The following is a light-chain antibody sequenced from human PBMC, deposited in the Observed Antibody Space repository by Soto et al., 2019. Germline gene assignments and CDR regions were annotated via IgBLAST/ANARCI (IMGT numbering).Light chain of an antibody. CDR3: QQYNNWHSWT. CDR1: QSVSSN. J-gene: IGKJ1*01. V-gene: IGKV3-15*01. Sequence: EIVMTQSPATLSVSPGERATLSCRSSQSVSSNLAWYQQKPGQAPRLLIYGASTRATGIPARFSGSGSGTAFTLTISSLQSKDFAVYYCQQYNNWHSWTFGQGTQVEIK. CDR2: GAS.